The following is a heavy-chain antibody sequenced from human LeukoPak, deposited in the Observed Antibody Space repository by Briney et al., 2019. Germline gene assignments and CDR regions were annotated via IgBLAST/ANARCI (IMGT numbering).Heavy chain of an antibody. J-gene: IGHJ4*02. CDR2: IKEDGSEK. D-gene: IGHD2-8*02. Sequence: GGSLRLSCAASGFTFSRYWMTWVRQAPGKGLQWVANIKEDGSEKYYVDSVKGRFTISRDNARNSLYLQMNTLRAEDTAVYYCANSPGGHPYYFDYWGQGTLVTVSS. V-gene: IGHV3-7*05. CDR1: GFTFSRYW. CDR3: ANSPGGHPYYFDY.